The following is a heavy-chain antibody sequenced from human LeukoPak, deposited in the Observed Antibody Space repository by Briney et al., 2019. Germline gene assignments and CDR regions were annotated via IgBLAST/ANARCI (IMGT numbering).Heavy chain of an antibody. V-gene: IGHV3-30*18. CDR3: AKGGEVSSWYKRLKLYFDS. CDR2: ISYDGSNK. Sequence: GGSLRLSCAASGFTFSNYGMHWVRQAPGKGLEWVAVISYDGSNKYYADSVKGRFTISRDNSKNTLYLHMNSLRAEDTAVYYCAKGGEVSSWYKRLKLYFDSWSRGILVTVSS. J-gene: IGHJ4*02. CDR1: GFTFSNYG. D-gene: IGHD6-13*01.